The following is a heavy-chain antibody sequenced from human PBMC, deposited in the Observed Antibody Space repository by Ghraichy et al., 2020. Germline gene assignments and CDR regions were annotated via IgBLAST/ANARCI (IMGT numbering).Heavy chain of an antibody. V-gene: IGHV1-2*02. CDR2: IDPKRGDT. CDR1: GYTFTDYF. D-gene: IGHD3-16*01. CDR3: ARVFGDWTPSLAYGMDV. J-gene: IGHJ6*02. Sequence: ASVKVSCKASGYTFTDYFIHWVRQAPGQGLEWMGWIDPKRGDTKYVQHFEGRVTMTRDTSTTTVHVELRVLRSEDTAVYYCARVFGDWTPSLAYGMDVWGQGTTVTVSS.